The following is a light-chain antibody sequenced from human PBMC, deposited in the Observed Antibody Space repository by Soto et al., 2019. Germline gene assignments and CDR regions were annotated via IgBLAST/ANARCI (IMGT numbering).Light chain of an antibody. CDR1: QDIRNY. CDR3: HQYGSSAWT. Sequence: DIQMHKSPSAMSASVGDSVTITCRASQDIRNYLAWFQQKPGKVPKRLIYAASSLQSGVPSRFSGSGSGTEFTLTISRLEPEDFAVYYCHQYGSSAWTVGQGTKVDIK. CDR2: AAS. J-gene: IGKJ1*01. V-gene: IGKV1-17*03.